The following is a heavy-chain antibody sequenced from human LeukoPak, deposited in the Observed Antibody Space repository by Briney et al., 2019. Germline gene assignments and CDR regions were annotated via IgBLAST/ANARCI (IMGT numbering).Heavy chain of an antibody. D-gene: IGHD3-22*01. CDR1: GDIFSSNSAT. Sequence: SQTLSLTCALSGDIFSSNSATWHWIRQSPSRGLEWLARTYFRYKLIYDYAPSLKSRLTISPDTSKNQFALQLNSVTPEDTAVYFCARAGRGYYDYWGRGTLATVSS. J-gene: IGHJ4*02. CDR2: TYFRYKLIY. V-gene: IGHV6-1*01. CDR3: ARAGRGYYDY.